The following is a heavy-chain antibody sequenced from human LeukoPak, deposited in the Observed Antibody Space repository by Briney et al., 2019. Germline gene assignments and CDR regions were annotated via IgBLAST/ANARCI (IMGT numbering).Heavy chain of an antibody. J-gene: IGHJ4*02. CDR2: ISGSGGST. Sequence: GGSLRLSCATSGFIFSSYAMSWVRQAPGKGLEWVSAISGSGGSTYYADSVKGRFTISRANSNNTLYLQMNSLRAEDTAVYYCAKGGGARFVVVPAYWGQGTQVAVSS. D-gene: IGHD2-2*01. V-gene: IGHV3-23*01. CDR3: AKGGGARFVVVPAY. CDR1: GFIFSSYA.